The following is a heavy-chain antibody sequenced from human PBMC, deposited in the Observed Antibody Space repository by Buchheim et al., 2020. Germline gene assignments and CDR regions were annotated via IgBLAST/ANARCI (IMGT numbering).Heavy chain of an antibody. D-gene: IGHD3-22*01. Sequence: QVQLVQSGAEVRKPGSSVKVSCKASGGTFSSYALSWVRQAPGQGPEWMGAIIPIFGTAYSPQKMQGRVTITADESTSTAYMELSRLRSEDTAVYYCARVGADYYDSSDYSPFAYWGQGTL. CDR1: GGTFSSYA. V-gene: IGHV1-69*12. J-gene: IGHJ4*02. CDR2: IIPIFGTA. CDR3: ARVGADYYDSSDYSPFAY.